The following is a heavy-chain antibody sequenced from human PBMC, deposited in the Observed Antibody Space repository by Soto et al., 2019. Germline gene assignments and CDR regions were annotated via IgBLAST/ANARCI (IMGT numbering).Heavy chain of an antibody. CDR2: IFHDGNT. CDR1: GASIGGGGW. V-gene: IGHV4-4*02. J-gene: IGHJ4*02. D-gene: IGHD3-9*01. Sequence: PSETLSLGCAVSGASIGGGGWWSWVRQPPGRGLEWIAEIFHDGNTNYRPSLKSRVIMSVDPSKNKFSLNLSSVTAADTAVYYCARVRYGGHFDYWAQGTLVNLSS. CDR3: ARVRYGGHFDY.